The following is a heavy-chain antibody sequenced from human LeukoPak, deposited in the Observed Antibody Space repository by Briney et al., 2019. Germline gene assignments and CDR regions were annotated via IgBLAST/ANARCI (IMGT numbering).Heavy chain of an antibody. CDR3: ARDPLTLRGRESYFDS. D-gene: IGHD4/OR15-4a*01. CDR1: GFTFSDHH. CDR2: ISTSGNTI. V-gene: IGHV3-11*01. J-gene: IGHJ4*02. Sequence: PGGSLRLSCAASGFTFSDHHMSWIRQAPGKALEWVSYISTSGNTINYADSVKGRFTISRDNAKKTLFLQMNSLRADDTAVYFCARDPLTLRGRESYFDSWGQGTLVSVSS.